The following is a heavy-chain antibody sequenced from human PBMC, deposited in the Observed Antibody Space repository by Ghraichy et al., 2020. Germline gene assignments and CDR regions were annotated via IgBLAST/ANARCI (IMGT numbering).Heavy chain of an antibody. CDR1: GGSFSDHY. V-gene: IGHV4-34*01. CDR3: ARGGYGSPEYNFYGMDV. CDR2: INHSGST. D-gene: IGHD1-14*01. J-gene: IGHJ6*02. Sequence: SETLSLTCAVYGGSFSDHYWSWIRQPPRKGLEWIGEINHSGSTNYNPSLKSRVTISVDTSKNQFSLKLTSVTAADTALYYCARGGYGSPEYNFYGMDVWGQGTTVTVSS.